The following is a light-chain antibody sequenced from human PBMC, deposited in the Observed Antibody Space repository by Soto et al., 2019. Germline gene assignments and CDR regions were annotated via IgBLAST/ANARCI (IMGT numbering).Light chain of an antibody. CDR1: QSISNK. V-gene: IGKV1-5*01. J-gene: IGKJ1*01. Sequence: DIQMTQSPSTLSASVGDRVTITCRASQSISNKLAWYQQKAGKAPKVLIYDASTLESGVPSRFSGSGSGTEFTLTISSLQPDDFATYYCQQYHTYSRTFGQGTKV. CDR2: DAS. CDR3: QQYHTYSRT.